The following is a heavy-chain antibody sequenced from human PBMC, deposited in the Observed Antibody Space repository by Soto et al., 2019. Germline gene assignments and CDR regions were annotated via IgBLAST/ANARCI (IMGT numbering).Heavy chain of an antibody. CDR3: ETGPSGAFDI. Sequence: EVQLVESGGGLVQPGGSLRLSCAASGFTFSSYSMNWVRQAPGKGLEWVSYISSSGNTIYNADTVKGRFTISTDNAKNSLYRQRNGLRDEDTAVYYCETGPSGAFDIWGQGTMVTVSS. V-gene: IGHV3-48*02. CDR2: ISSSGNTI. D-gene: IGHD3-10*01. CDR1: GFTFSSYS. J-gene: IGHJ3*02.